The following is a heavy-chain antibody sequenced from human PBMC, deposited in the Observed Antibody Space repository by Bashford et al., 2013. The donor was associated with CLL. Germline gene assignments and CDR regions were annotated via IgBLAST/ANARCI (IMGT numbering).Heavy chain of an antibody. J-gene: IGHJ3*02. CDR2: INPNSGGP. CDR3: ARENYDSSLNAFHI. CDR1: GYTFTGYY. D-gene: IGHD3-22*01. Sequence: ASVKVSCKASGYTFTGYYMHWMRQAPGQGLEWMGWINPNSGGPNYAQKFQGRVTMTRDTSISTAYMELSRLRSDDTAVYYCARENYDSSLNAFHIWGQGTLVTVSS. V-gene: IGHV1-2*02.